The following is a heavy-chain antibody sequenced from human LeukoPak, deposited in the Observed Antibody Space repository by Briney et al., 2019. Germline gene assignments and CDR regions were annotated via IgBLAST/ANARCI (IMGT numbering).Heavy chain of an antibody. Sequence: PSETLALTCTVTGGSISSSSYYWGWIRQPPGKGLEWIGSIYYSGSTYYNPSLKSPVTISVDTSKNQFSLKLSSVTAADTAVYYCARRGEDWFDPWGQGTLVTVSS. V-gene: IGHV4-39*01. J-gene: IGHJ5*02. CDR2: IYYSGST. D-gene: IGHD5-12*01. CDR3: ARRGEDWFDP. CDR1: GGSISSSSYY.